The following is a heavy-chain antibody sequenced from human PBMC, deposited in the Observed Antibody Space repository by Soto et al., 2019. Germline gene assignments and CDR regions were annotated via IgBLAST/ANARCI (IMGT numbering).Heavy chain of an antibody. CDR3: ALPAGYCSSTSC. Sequence: ASVKVSCKASGGTFSSYTISWVRQATGQGLEWMGRMNPNRGNTSYAQKFQGRVTMTRNTSISTAYMELSSLRSEDTAVYYCALPAGYCSSTSCWGQGTLVTVSS. CDR1: GGTFSSYT. D-gene: IGHD2-2*01. CDR2: MNPNRGNT. V-gene: IGHV1-8*02. J-gene: IGHJ4*02.